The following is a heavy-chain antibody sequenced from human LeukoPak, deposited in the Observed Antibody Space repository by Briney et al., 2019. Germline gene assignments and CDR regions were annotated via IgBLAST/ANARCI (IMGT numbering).Heavy chain of an antibody. D-gene: IGHD5-12*01. V-gene: IGHV4-38-2*01. CDR1: GYSISSGYY. CDR3: ARQGSGYADWFDP. CDR2: IYHSGST. J-gene: IGHJ5*02. Sequence: PSETLSLTCAVSGYSISSGYYWGWIRQPPGKGLEWIGSIYHSGSTYYNPSLKSRVTISVDTSKNQFSLKLRSVTAADTAVYYCARQGSGYADWFDPWGQGTLVTVSS.